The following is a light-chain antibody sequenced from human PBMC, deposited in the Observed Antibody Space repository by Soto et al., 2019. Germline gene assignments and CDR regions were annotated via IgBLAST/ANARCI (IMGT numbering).Light chain of an antibody. Sequence: EILMTHSPSTLSASLWYRYTITFRSSQSVDNRLAWYYQRPGHAPRLLIYGASSRATGIPDRFSGSGSGTDFTLTISSLEPEDFAVYYCQQYGSSPRTFGQGTKVDIK. CDR1: QSVDNR. V-gene: IGKV3-20*01. CDR3: QQYGSSPRT. J-gene: IGKJ1*01. CDR2: GAS.